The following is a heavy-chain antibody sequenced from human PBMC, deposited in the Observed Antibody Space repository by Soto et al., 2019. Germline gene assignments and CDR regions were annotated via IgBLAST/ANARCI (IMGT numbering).Heavy chain of an antibody. D-gene: IGHD1-26*01. CDR3: ARQRRELRTRLYNPLDV. CDR1: GYTFTGYY. Sequence: ASVKVSCKASGYTFTGYYMHWVRQAPGQGLEWMGWINPNSGGTNYAQKFQGWVTMTRDTSISTAYMELSRLRSDDTAVYYCARQRRELRTRLYNPLDVWGQGTKVTVSS. CDR2: INPNSGGT. V-gene: IGHV1-2*04. J-gene: IGHJ6*02.